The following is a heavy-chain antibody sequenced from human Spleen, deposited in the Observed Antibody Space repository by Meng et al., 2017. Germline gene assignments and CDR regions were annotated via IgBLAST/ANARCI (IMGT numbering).Heavy chain of an antibody. CDR2: ISYDGSNK. J-gene: IGHJ6*02. D-gene: IGHD6-13*01. V-gene: IGHV3-30*01. CDR3: ARNQYSSSWYDTEGVDYYYYGMDV. CDR1: GFTFSSYA. Sequence: GGSLRLSCAASGFTFSSYAMHWVRQAPGKGLEWVAVISYDGSNKYYADSVKGRFTISRDNSKNTLYLQMNSLRAEDTAVYYCARNQYSSSWYDTEGVDYYYYGMDVWGQGTTVTVSS.